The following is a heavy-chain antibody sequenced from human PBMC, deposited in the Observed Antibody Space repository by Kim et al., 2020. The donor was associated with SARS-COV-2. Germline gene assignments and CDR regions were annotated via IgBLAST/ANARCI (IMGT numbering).Heavy chain of an antibody. CDR1: GGSISTYY. D-gene: IGHD2-2*02. CDR3: ARAYCSSTSGYRDYYYY. CDR2: IYYSGST. V-gene: IGHV4-59*13. Sequence: SETLSLTCTVSGGSISTYYWSWIRQPPGKGLEWIGYIYYSGSTNYNPSLKSRVTISVDTSKNQFSLKLRSVTAADTAVYFCARAYCSSTSGYRDYYYY. J-gene: IGHJ6*03.